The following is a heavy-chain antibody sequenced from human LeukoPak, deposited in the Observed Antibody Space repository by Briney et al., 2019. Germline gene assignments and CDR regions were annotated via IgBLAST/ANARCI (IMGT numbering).Heavy chain of an antibody. D-gene: IGHD3-22*01. Sequence: EPGPALVKPTQTLTLTCTFSGFSLNTTGMRMGWIRQPPGKALEWLARIDWDDDKFYSTSLKPRLTISKDSSRNQVVLTMTNMDPVDTATYYCARIAPSYYYDSSAPLDYWGQGTLVTVSS. CDR2: IDWDDDK. CDR3: ARIAPSYYYDSSAPLDY. CDR1: GFSLNTTGMR. V-gene: IGHV2-70*04. J-gene: IGHJ4*02.